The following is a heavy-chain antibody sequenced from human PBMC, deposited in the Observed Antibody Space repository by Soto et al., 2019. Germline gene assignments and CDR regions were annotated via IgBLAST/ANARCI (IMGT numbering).Heavy chain of an antibody. J-gene: IGHJ6*02. D-gene: IGHD6-19*01. CDR1: GFTFSSYG. CDR3: AKDLPPVIAVAVDYCYGMDV. V-gene: IGHV3-30*18. CDR2: ISYDGSNK. Sequence: QVQLVESGGGVVQPGRSLRLSCAASGFTFSSYGMHWVRQAPGKGLEWVAVISYDGSNKYYADSVKGRFTISRDNSKNPLYLQMNSLRAEDTAVYYCAKDLPPVIAVAVDYCYGMDVWGQGATVTVSS.